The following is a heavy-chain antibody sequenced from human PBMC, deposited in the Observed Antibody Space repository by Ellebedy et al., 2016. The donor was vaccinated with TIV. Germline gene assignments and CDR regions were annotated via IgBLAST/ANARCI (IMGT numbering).Heavy chain of an antibody. J-gene: IGHJ2*01. Sequence: MPSETLSLTCAVYGGSFSGYSWNWIRQPPGLGLEWIGEINHRGSTIYNPSLRSRFTISIDPSNHQFSLGLTSVTAADTAVYYCARGNYQDVYLDHWYLDLWGRGTLVTVSS. V-gene: IGHV4-34*01. CDR1: GGSFSGYS. D-gene: IGHD4-11*01. CDR3: ARGNYQDVYLDHWYLDL. CDR2: INHRGST.